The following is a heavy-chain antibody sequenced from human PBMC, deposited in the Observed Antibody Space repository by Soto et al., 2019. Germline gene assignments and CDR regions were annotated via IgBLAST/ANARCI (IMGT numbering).Heavy chain of an antibody. D-gene: IGHD3-16*01. CDR3: ARSVPPYYGDYDY. CDR2: IDPSDSST. Sequence: GESLKISCKGSGYSFTTYWIAWVRHMPGKGLEWMGRIDPSDSSTNYSPSFQGHVTISADKSTTTAYLQWSSLKASDTAMYYCARSVPPYYGDYDYSGQGTLVTVSS. J-gene: IGHJ4*02. CDR1: GYSFTTYW. V-gene: IGHV5-10-1*01.